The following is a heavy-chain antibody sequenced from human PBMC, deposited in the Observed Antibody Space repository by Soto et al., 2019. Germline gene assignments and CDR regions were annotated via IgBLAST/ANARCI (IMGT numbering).Heavy chain of an antibody. Sequence: EVQLLESGGDLIQPGGSLRLSCVASGLTFGSRAMSWVRQSPGEGLEWVSTITDTGGDAKYADSVRGRFAISRDNSKNTLYLQMSTLRAEDSAIYCCVRWSKDSYPGSRIFDFWGRGTLVTVSS. V-gene: IGHV3-23*01. J-gene: IGHJ4*02. CDR3: VRWSKDSYPGSRIFDF. CDR1: GLTFGSRA. D-gene: IGHD3-10*01. CDR2: ITDTGGDA.